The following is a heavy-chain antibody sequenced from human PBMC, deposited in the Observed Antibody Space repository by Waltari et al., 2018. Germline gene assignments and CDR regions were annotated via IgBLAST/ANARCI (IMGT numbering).Heavy chain of an antibody. Sequence: QVQLVQSGTEVKKPGASVRVSCPASGYTFTDSHLHWVRQTPGQGFEWMGWINPKNGDTSYAQNFLGRVTMTRDTSINTAYMDLSGLRSDDAAVFYCARDPGPIVGAPDFWGQGTLVTVSS. CDR1: GYTFTDSH. V-gene: IGHV1-2*02. D-gene: IGHD1-26*01. J-gene: IGHJ4*02. CDR3: ARDPGPIVGAPDF. CDR2: INPKNGDT.